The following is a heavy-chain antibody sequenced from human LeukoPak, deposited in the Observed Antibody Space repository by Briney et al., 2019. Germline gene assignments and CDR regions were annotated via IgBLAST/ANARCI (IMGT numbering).Heavy chain of an antibody. J-gene: IGHJ6*03. CDR3: ARMSAGATGGYYYYYMDV. V-gene: IGHV2-70*11. CDR2: IDWHNDK. D-gene: IGHD1-26*01. Sequence: ESGPALVKPTQTLTLTCTFSGFSLSTSGMCVSWIRQPPGKALEWLARIDWHNDKYYSTSLKTRLTISKDTSKNQVVLAMTNMDPVDTATYYCARMSAGATGGYYYYYMDVWGKGTTVIVSS. CDR1: GFSLSTSGMC.